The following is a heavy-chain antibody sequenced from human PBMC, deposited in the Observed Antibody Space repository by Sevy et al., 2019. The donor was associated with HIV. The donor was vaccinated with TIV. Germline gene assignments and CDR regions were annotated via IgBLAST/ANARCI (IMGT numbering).Heavy chain of an antibody. D-gene: IGHD2-21*02. CDR3: ARASSPYCGGDCLYAFNI. J-gene: IGHJ3*02. V-gene: IGHV3-48*02. Sequence: GGSLRLSCAASGFTFSSFSMNWVRQAPGKTLEWLSYISSSGSSIYYADSVKGRFSISRDNAKRSLYLQMNSLRDEDTAVYYCARASSPYCGGDCLYAFNIWGQGTMVTVSS. CDR2: ISSSGSSI. CDR1: GFTFSSFS.